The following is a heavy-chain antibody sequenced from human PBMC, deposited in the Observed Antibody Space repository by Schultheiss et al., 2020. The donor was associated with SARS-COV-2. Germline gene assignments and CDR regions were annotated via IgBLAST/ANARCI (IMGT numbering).Heavy chain of an antibody. Sequence: SETLSLTCAVYGGSFSGYYWSWIRQPPGKGLEWIGEINHGGSTNYNPSLKSRVTISVDTSKNQFSLKLSSVTAADTAVYYCTTGRFDWLLLNDAFDIWGQGTMVTVSS. D-gene: IGHD3-9*01. CDR3: TTGRFDWLLLNDAFDI. CDR2: INHGGST. J-gene: IGHJ3*02. CDR1: GGSFSGYY. V-gene: IGHV4-34*01.